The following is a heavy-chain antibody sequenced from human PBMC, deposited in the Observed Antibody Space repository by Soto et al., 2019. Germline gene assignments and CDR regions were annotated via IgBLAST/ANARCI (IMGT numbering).Heavy chain of an antibody. CDR1: GFTFSSYA. CDR3: ARGGSRSWDFDY. J-gene: IGHJ4*02. D-gene: IGHD2-2*01. V-gene: IGHV3-30-3*01. Sequence: QVQLVESGGGVVQPGRSLRLSCAASGFTFSSYAMHWVRQAPGKGLEWVAVISYDGSNKYYADSVKGRFTISRDNSKNTLYLPMHSLRAEDTAVYYCARGGSRSWDFDYWGQGTLVTVSS. CDR2: ISYDGSNK.